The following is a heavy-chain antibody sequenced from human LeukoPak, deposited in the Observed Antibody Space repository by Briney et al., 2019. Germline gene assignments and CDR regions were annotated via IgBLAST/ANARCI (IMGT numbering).Heavy chain of an antibody. V-gene: IGHV3-48*01. CDR1: GFTFSSYS. CDR2: ISSSSSTI. CDR3: ARALSLRPQLITIFGVVTTTDGYNWFDP. Sequence: GGSLRLSCAASGFTFSSYSMNWVRQAPGKGLGWVSYISSSSSTIYYTDSVKGRFTMSRDDAKNSLYLQMNSLRAEDTAVYYCARALSLRPQLITIFGVVTTTDGYNWFDPWGQGTLVTVSS. D-gene: IGHD3-3*01. J-gene: IGHJ5*02.